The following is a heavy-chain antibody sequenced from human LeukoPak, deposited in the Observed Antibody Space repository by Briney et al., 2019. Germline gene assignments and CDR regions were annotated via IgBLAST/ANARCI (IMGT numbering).Heavy chain of an antibody. J-gene: IGHJ4*02. Sequence: GGSLRLSCAASGFTFSSYAMNWVRQTPGKGLEWVSTISGSGGTTYYADSVKGRFTISSDSSKNTLFLQMNGLRAEDTAIYYCAKDGYNWIAFDDWGQGTLVTVSS. CDR1: GFTFSSYA. V-gene: IGHV3-23*01. CDR3: AKDGYNWIAFDD. CDR2: ISGSGGTT. D-gene: IGHD1-20*01.